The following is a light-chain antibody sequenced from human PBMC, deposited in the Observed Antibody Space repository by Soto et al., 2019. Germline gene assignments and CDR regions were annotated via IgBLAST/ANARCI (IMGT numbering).Light chain of an antibody. CDR3: QQDHSLPYT. Sequence: DIQVTQSPSSLSASVGDRVTITCQASQDISRYLDWYQQKPGQAPKVLIYGASNLIRGVSSRFSGSGSGTHFTFTITSLQPEDFATYYCQQDHSLPYTFGQGTKLDIK. CDR2: GAS. CDR1: QDISRY. V-gene: IGKV1-33*01. J-gene: IGKJ2*01.